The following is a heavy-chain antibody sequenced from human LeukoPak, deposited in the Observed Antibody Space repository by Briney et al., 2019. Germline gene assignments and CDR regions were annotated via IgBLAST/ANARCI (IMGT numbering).Heavy chain of an antibody. CDR3: ARGAATGPTLGLDY. J-gene: IGHJ4*02. V-gene: IGHV3-53*01. Sequence: GGSLRLSCVASGFTVSSNYMTWVRQAPGKGLEWVSVIYTGGSPYYADSVKGRFTISRDISKNTVYHQMNSLRAEDTAVYYCARGAATGPTLGLDYWGQGTLVTASS. CDR1: GFTVSSNY. D-gene: IGHD6-13*01. CDR2: IYTGGSP.